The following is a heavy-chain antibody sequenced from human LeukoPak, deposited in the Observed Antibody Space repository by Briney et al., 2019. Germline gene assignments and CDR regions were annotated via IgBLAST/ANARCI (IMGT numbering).Heavy chain of an antibody. CDR3: VSFYETY. CDR2: INGDVSWT. CDR1: GHYS. J-gene: IGHJ4*02. Sequence: PGGSLRPSWAASGHYSMHWVRQAAGKGLVWVSHINGDVSWTTYADTVTGRFTISKDNAKNTVYLQMNSLRVEDTAVYYCVSFYETYGGRGTLVTVSS. V-gene: IGHV3-74*01. D-gene: IGHD2-2*01.